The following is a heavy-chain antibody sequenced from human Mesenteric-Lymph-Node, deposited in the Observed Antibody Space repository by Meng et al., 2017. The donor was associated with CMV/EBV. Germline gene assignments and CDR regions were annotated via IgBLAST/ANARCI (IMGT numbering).Heavy chain of an antibody. J-gene: IGHJ4*02. V-gene: IGHV1-3*01. CDR3: ARGVLWFGELSPLGY. CDR1: GYTFTNYA. CDR2: INAGNGNT. D-gene: IGHD3-10*01. Sequence: SGYTFTNYAIRWVRQAPGQRLEWMGWINAGNGNTKYSQRFQGRVTITRDTSATTADMELSSLRSEDTAVYYCARGVLWFGELSPLGYWGQGTLVTVSS.